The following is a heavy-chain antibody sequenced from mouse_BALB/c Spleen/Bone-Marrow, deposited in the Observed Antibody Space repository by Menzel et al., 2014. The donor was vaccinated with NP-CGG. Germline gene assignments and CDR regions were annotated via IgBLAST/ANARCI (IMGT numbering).Heavy chain of an antibody. CDR1: GFSLTSYD. V-gene: IGHV2-9-2*01. CDR2: IWTGGGT. J-gene: IGHJ3*01. D-gene: IGHD2-1*01. Sequence: VMLVESGPGLVAPSQSLSITCTVSGFSLTSYDISWIRQPPGKGLEWLGVIWTGGGTNYNSAFMSRLSISKDNSKSQVFLKMNSLQTDDTAIYYCVRPYGNYEAWFAYWGQGTLVTVSA. CDR3: VRPYGNYEAWFAY.